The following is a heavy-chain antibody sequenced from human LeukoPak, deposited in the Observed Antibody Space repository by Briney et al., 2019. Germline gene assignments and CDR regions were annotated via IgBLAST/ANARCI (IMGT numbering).Heavy chain of an antibody. Sequence: SETLSLTCAVYGGSFSGYYWSWIRQPPGKGLEWIGEINHSGSTNYNPSLKSRVTISVDTSKNQFSLKLSSVTAADTAAYYCARGSDYGDYYFDYWGQGTLVTVSS. CDR1: GGSFSGYY. CDR3: ARGSDYGDYYFDY. V-gene: IGHV4-34*01. D-gene: IGHD4-17*01. J-gene: IGHJ4*02. CDR2: INHSGST.